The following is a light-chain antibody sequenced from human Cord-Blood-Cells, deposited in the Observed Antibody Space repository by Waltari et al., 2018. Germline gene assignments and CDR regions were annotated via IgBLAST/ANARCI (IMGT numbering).Light chain of an antibody. CDR2: AAS. J-gene: IGKJ1*01. CDR1: QSISSY. V-gene: IGKV1-39*01. Sequence: DIQMTQSPSSLSASVGDRGTSTCRASQSISSYLNWDQQKPGKAPKLLIYAASSLQSGVPSRFSGSGSGTDFTLTISSLQPEDFATYYCQQSYSTPWTFGQGTKVEIK. CDR3: QQSYSTPWT.